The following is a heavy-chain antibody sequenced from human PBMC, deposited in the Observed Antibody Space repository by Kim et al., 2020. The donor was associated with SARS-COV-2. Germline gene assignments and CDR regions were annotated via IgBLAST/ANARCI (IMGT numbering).Heavy chain of an antibody. D-gene: IGHD3-9*01. Sequence: SETLSLTCTVSSDSISSGSYYWGWIRQPPGKGLEWIGSIYYSGTTYYNPPLKSRVTISVDTSKNQFSLKLSYVTAADTAVYYCARHGKYDDIMNGYNPHFDYWGQGTLVTVSS. CDR3: ARHGKYDDIMNGYNPHFDY. CDR2: IYYSGTT. J-gene: IGHJ4*02. V-gene: IGHV4-39*01. CDR1: SDSISSGSYY.